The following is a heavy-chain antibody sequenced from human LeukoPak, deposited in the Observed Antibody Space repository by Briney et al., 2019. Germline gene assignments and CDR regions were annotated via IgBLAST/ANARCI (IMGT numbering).Heavy chain of an antibody. Sequence: PGGSLRLSCAASGLTVSNNYMSWVRQAPGKGLEWVSVIYSDGSPYYADSVKGRFTISRDNSKNTLYLQMNSLRAEDTAVYYCAKGWYYYYYMDVWGKGTTVTVSS. CDR2: IYSDGSP. V-gene: IGHV3-53*01. CDR3: AKGWYYYYYMDV. CDR1: GLTVSNNY. D-gene: IGHD6-13*01. J-gene: IGHJ6*03.